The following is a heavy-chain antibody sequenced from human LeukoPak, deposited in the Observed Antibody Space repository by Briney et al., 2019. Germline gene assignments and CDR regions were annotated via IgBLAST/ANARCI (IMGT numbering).Heavy chain of an antibody. J-gene: IGHJ5*02. V-gene: IGHV4-39*07. D-gene: IGHD3-22*01. CDR3: AREVPRYYYDSSVTRHNWFDP. CDR1: GDSISSSSYY. Sequence: PSETLSLTCTVSGDSISSSSYYWGWIRQPPGKGLEWIGNIYYSGSTYYNPSLKSRVTISMDTSKNQFSLKLSSVTAADTAVYYCAREVPRYYYDSSVTRHNWFDPWGQGTLVTVSS. CDR2: IYYSGST.